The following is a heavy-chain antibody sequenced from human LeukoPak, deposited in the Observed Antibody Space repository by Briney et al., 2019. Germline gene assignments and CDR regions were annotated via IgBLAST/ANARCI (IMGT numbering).Heavy chain of an antibody. Sequence: GGSLRLSCAASGFTVSSSYISWVRQAPGKGLEYVSVIYSGGNTYYAGSVKGRFTISRDNSKNTVYLQMNSLRAEDTAVYYCARLIAATGRLYFDYWGQGNLVTVSS. CDR2: IYSGGNT. J-gene: IGHJ4*02. V-gene: IGHV3-53*01. CDR3: ARLIAATGRLYFDY. D-gene: IGHD6-13*01. CDR1: GFTVSSSY.